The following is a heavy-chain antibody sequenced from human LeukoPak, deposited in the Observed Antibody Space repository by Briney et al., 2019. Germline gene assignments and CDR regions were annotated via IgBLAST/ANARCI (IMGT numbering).Heavy chain of an antibody. CDR3: GKDRGFGQFLWGNDY. CDR1: GFICSTYG. J-gene: IGHJ4*02. Sequence: PGGSLRLSCAASGFICSTYGMHWVRQAPGKGLEWVAFIRNDGSDKYYAVSMKGRFTISRDNSKNTLYLQMNSLRAEDTALYYCGKDRGFGQFLWGNDYWGQGTLVTVSS. V-gene: IGHV3-30*02. D-gene: IGHD3-10*01. CDR2: IRNDGSDK.